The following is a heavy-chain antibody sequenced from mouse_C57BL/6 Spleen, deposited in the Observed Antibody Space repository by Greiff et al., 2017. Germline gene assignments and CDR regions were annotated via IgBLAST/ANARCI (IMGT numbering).Heavy chain of an antibody. CDR2: ISSGGSYT. CDR3: ARQSDYYGSSYHYFDY. Sequence: EVKLVESGGDLVKPGGSLKLSCAASGFTFSSYGMSWVRQTPDKRLEWVGTISSGGSYTYYPDSVKGRFTISRDNAKNTLYLQMSSLKSKDTAMYYCARQSDYYGSSYHYFDYWGQGTTLTVSS. J-gene: IGHJ2*01. V-gene: IGHV5-6*02. CDR1: GFTFSSYG. D-gene: IGHD1-1*01.